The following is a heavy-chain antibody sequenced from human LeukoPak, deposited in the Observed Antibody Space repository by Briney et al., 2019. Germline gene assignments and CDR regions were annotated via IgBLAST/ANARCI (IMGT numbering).Heavy chain of an antibody. D-gene: IGHD3-10*01. CDR2: ISGSGGST. V-gene: IGHV3-23*01. Sequence: PGGTLRLSCAASGFTFSSYGMSWVRQAPGKGLEWVSAISGSGGSTYYADSVKGRFTISRDNSKNTLYLQMNSLRAEDTAVYYCAKGGPVRGVIGAYDYWGQGTLVTVSS. CDR1: GFTFSSYG. CDR3: AKGGPVRGVIGAYDY. J-gene: IGHJ4*02.